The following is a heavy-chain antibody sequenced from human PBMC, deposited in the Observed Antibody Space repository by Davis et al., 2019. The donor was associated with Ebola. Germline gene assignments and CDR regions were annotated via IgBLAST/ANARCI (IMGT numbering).Heavy chain of an antibody. J-gene: IGHJ5*02. CDR2: IIPLFGTA. CDR1: GGTFTSYA. V-gene: IGHV1-69*13. CDR3: ARGGGGDSSGFQSWFDP. D-gene: IGHD3-22*01. Sequence: SVTVSCKASGGTFTSYAISWVRQAPGQGLEWMGGIIPLFGTANYAQKFQDRVTITADESTSTSYMELNSLRSDDTAVYYCARGGGGDSSGFQSWFDPWGQGTLVTVFS.